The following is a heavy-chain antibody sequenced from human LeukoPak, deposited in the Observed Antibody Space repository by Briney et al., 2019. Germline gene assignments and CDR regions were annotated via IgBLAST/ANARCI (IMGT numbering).Heavy chain of an antibody. Sequence: GGSLRLSCAASGFTFSSDYMHWVRQAPGKGLVWVSRINNDGSDRSYADSVKGRFTISRDNAKTTLYLQMSSLRAEDTAIYYCASAYSDNGHFTNVDYWGQGTPVTVSS. V-gene: IGHV3-74*01. CDR2: INNDGSDR. J-gene: IGHJ4*02. CDR1: GFTFSSDY. CDR3: ASAYSDNGHFTNVDY. D-gene: IGHD1-26*01.